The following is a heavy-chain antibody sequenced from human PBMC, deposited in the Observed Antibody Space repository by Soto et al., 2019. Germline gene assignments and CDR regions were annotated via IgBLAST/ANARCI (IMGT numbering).Heavy chain of an antibody. CDR2: ISWNSASV. V-gene: IGHV3-9*01. CDR3: AKARGDYYGSGSYPPDY. J-gene: IGHJ4*02. D-gene: IGHD3-10*01. CDR1: GFTFDDYA. Sequence: EVQLVESGGCLVQPGRSLRLSRAASGFTFDDYAMHWVRQAPGKGLEWVPGISWNSASVAYADSVKGRFTISRDNAKNSLYLQMNSLRDEDTAVYYCAKARGDYYGSGSYPPDYWGQGTLVTVSS.